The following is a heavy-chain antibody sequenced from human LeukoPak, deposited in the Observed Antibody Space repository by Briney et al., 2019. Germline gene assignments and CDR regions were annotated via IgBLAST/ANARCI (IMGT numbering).Heavy chain of an antibody. CDR1: GGSISSGGYS. Sequence: SQTLSLTCAVSGGSISSGGYSWSWIRQPPGKGLEWIGYIYHSGSTYYNPSLKSRVTISVGRSKNQFSLKLSSVTAADTAVYYCARSHCSSTSCYPRWFDPWGQGTLVTVSS. J-gene: IGHJ5*02. CDR2: IYHSGST. V-gene: IGHV4-30-2*01. CDR3: ARSHCSSTSCYPRWFDP. D-gene: IGHD2-2*01.